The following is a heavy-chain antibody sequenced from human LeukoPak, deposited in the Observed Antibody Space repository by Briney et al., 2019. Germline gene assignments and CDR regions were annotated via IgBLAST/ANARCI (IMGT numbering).Heavy chain of an antibody. CDR1: GFSVSNNY. Sequence: GGSLRLSCVVSGFSVSNNYVSWVRQAPGKGLEWVANIKKDGSEKYYVDAVKGRFTISRDDAKNSLYLQMDSLGPEDTAVYYCARDPYSGNYGTYYYYYMDVWGKGTTVTISS. J-gene: IGHJ6*03. D-gene: IGHD1-26*01. CDR3: ARDPYSGNYGTYYYYYMDV. CDR2: IKKDGSEK. V-gene: IGHV3-7*01.